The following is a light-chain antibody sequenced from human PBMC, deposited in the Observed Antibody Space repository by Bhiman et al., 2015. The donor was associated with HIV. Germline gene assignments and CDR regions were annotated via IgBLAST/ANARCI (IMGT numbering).Light chain of an antibody. CDR3: GAWDSSLSAVL. J-gene: IGLJ2*01. CDR2: EVS. Sequence: QSALTQPPSASGSPGQSVTISCTGTSSDISDYNYVSWYQQHPGKAPKLVIYEVSKRPSGIPDRFSGSKSGTSATLGITGLQTGDEADYYCGAWDSSLSAVLFGGGTKLTVL. CDR1: SSDISDYNY. V-gene: IGLV2-8*01.